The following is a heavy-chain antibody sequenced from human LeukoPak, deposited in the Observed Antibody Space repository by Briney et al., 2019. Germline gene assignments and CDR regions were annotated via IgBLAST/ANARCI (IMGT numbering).Heavy chain of an antibody. V-gene: IGHV3-33*06. D-gene: IGHD6-25*01. CDR3: AKDVSSGDVYFDY. CDR2: IWYDGSSK. J-gene: IGHJ4*02. CDR1: GFTFSSYG. Sequence: TGGSLRLSCAASGFTFSSYGMHWVRQAPGKGLEWVSVIWYDGSSKYYADSVKGRFTISRDNSKSTLYLQMNSLRAEDTAVYYCAKDVSSGDVYFDYWGQGTLVTVSS.